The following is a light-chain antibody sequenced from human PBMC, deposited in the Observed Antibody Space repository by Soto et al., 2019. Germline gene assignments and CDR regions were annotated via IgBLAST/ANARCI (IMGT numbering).Light chain of an antibody. CDR1: QSISSW. J-gene: IGKJ4*01. V-gene: IGKV1-5*03. CDR2: KAS. CDR3: QQYHSYSLT. Sequence: DIPMTQSPSTLSASVGDRVTITCRVSQSISSWLAWYQQKPGKAPKLLIYKASSLEGGVPSRFSGSGSGTDFTLTISSLQPDDFATYYCQQYHSYSLTFGGGTKVDIK.